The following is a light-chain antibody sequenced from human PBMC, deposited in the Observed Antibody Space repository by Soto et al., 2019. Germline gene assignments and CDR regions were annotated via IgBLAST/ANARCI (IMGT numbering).Light chain of an antibody. V-gene: IGKV3-20*01. Sequence: TVLTHSQGPLSVVSGYTATLSCSSSQSVSRSYLGWYQQKPGQDPRLLMYGASIRATGIPDRFSGGGSGKDFTLTISRLEPEDFAVYYCQQFSSYPLTVGGGTKGDIK. J-gene: IGKJ4*01. CDR2: GAS. CDR3: QQFSSYPLT. CDR1: QSVSRSY.